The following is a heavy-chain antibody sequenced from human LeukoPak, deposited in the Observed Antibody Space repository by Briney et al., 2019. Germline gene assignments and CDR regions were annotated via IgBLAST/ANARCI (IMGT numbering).Heavy chain of an antibody. V-gene: IGHV3-21*01. D-gene: IGHD4-17*01. CDR1: RFTFSSYT. CDR3: TRGSYGDYEY. CDR2: IDPISTYI. Sequence: GGSLRLSCSASRFTFSSYTMNWVRQAPGKGLEWVSSIDPISTYIYYADSVKGRFTISRDNAQNSLYLQMNSLRAEDTAVYYCTRGSYGDYEYWGQGTLVTVSS. J-gene: IGHJ4*02.